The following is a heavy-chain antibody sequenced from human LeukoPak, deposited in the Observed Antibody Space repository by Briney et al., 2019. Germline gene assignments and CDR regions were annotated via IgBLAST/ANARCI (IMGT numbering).Heavy chain of an antibody. Sequence: ASVKVSCKTSGYTFTGYYIHWVRQAPGQGLEWMGWINPNSGDTNYAQKFQGRVSMTGDTSISTAYMELSRLRSDDTAVYYCARDRLRIAARPADYWGQGTLVTVSS. V-gene: IGHV1-2*02. CDR3: ARDRLRIAARPADY. CDR2: INPNSGDT. CDR1: GYTFTGYY. D-gene: IGHD6-6*01. J-gene: IGHJ4*02.